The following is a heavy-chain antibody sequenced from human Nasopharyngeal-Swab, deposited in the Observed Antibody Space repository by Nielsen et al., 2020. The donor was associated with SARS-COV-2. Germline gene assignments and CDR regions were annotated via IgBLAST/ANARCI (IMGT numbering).Heavy chain of an antibody. D-gene: IGHD3-22*01. CDR1: GGSISSYY. CDR2: IYYSGST. Sequence: TLSLTCTVSGGSISSYYWSWIRQPPGKGLEWIGYIYYSGSTNYNPSLKSRVTISVDTSKNQFSLKLSSVTAADTAVYYCARQLDYYDSSGYYLRYFDYWGQGTLVTVSS. J-gene: IGHJ4*02. CDR3: ARQLDYYDSSGYYLRYFDY. V-gene: IGHV4-59*08.